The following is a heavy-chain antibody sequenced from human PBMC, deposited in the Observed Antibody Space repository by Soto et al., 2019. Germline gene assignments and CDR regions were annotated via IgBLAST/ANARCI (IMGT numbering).Heavy chain of an antibody. CDR2: IYYSGST. V-gene: IGHV4-31*03. D-gene: IGHD6-13*01. J-gene: IGHJ5*02. Sequence: SETLSLTCTVSGGSISRGGYYWSWIRQHPGKGLEWIGYIYYSGSTYYNPSLKSRVTISVDTSNNQFSLKLSSVTAADTAVYYCARDVVAAAQYNWFDPWGQGTLVTVSS. CDR3: ARDVVAAAQYNWFDP. CDR1: GGSISRGGYY.